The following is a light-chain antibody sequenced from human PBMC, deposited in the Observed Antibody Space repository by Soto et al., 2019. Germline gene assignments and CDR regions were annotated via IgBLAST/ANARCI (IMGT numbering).Light chain of an antibody. CDR3: QRYDDWPLT. CDR2: DAS. Sequence: EILMTQSPATLSVSPGERATLSCRASQSVSSNLAWYQQKPGQAPRLLIYDASTRATDIPARFSGSGSGTDFTLTISSLQSEDFGSYYCQRYDDWPLTFGGGTKVEI. V-gene: IGKV3D-15*01. CDR1: QSVSSN. J-gene: IGKJ4*01.